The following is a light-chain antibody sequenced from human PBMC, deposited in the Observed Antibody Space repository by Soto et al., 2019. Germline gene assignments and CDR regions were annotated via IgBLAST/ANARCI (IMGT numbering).Light chain of an antibody. CDR2: KAS. Sequence: GDSVTITCRASQNIRNWLAWYQQKPGKAPNPLIYKASTLKSGVPSRFSGSGSGTEFTLTISSLQPDDFATYYCQHYNSYSEAFGQGTKVDIK. V-gene: IGKV1-5*03. CDR3: QHYNSYSEA. J-gene: IGKJ1*01. CDR1: QNIRNW.